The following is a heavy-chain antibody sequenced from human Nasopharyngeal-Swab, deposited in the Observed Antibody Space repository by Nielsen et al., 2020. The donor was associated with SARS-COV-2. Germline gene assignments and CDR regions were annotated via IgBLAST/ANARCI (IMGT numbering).Heavy chain of an antibody. CDR2: IIPIFGTA. CDR1: GYTFTSYY. V-gene: IGHV1-69*13. J-gene: IGHJ3*02. D-gene: IGHD4-17*01. Sequence: SVKVSCKASGYTFTSYYMHWVRQAPGQGLEWMGGIIPIFGTANYAQKFQGRVTITADESTSTAYMELSSLRSEDTAVYYCARARYGEEAFDIWGQGTMVTVSS. CDR3: ARARYGEEAFDI.